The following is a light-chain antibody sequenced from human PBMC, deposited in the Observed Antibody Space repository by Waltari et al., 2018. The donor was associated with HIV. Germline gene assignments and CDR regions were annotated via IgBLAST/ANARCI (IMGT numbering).Light chain of an antibody. J-gene: IGLJ3*02. CDR2: LNSDGSH. Sequence: QVVLTQSASASAFLGASVKLTCTLSSGHSNYAIAWHQLQPGKGPRYLMKLNSDGSHTKGDRIPDRFSGSSSGAERYLTISSLQSEDEADYYCQTWGTGIRVFGGGTKLTVL. V-gene: IGLV4-69*01. CDR3: QTWGTGIRV. CDR1: SGHSNYA.